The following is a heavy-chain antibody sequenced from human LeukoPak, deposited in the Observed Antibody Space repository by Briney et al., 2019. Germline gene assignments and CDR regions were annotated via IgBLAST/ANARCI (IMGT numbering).Heavy chain of an antibody. CDR3: AKEIYGDPTGGRFQH. CDR2: IYVTGST. D-gene: IGHD4-17*01. Sequence: PSETLSLTCTVSGASISSYYWSWIRQPAGKALEWIGRIYVTGSTTYNPSLESRVTMSLDTSKNHFSLKLRSVTAADTAVYYCAKEIYGDPTGGRFQHWGQGTLVTVSS. J-gene: IGHJ1*01. V-gene: IGHV4-4*07. CDR1: GASISSYY.